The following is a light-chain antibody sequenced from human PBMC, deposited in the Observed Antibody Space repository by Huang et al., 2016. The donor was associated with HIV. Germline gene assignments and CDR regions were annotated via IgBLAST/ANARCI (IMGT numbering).Light chain of an antibody. Sequence: DIVMTQSPDSLTVSLGERAPIHCKSSMDLLFNGTNKSFFAWYQQRPRHTPKLRIYLASTRASYVPGRFSGSGSGTDFTLPINSLQAEDMAVYFCQQYYTNYYTFGQGTKLEIQ. CDR3: QQYYTNYYT. CDR2: LAS. V-gene: IGKV4-1*01. J-gene: IGKJ2*01. CDR1: MDLLFNGTNKSF.